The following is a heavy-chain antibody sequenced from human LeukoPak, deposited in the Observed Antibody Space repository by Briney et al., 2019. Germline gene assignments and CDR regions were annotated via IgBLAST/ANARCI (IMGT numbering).Heavy chain of an antibody. D-gene: IGHD7-27*01. CDR1: GYTFTGYY. Sequence: ASVKVSCKASGYTFTGYYMHWVRQAPGQGLEWMGWINPNSGGTNYAQKFLGRVTKTRDTSISTAYMELSRLRSDDTAVYYCARGPHWDPHFDYWGQGTLVTVSS. CDR2: INPNSGGT. J-gene: IGHJ4*02. V-gene: IGHV1-2*02. CDR3: ARGPHWDPHFDY.